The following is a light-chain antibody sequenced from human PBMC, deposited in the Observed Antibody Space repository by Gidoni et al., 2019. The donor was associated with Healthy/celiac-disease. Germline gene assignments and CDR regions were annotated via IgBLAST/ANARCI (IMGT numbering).Light chain of an antibody. CDR2: GAS. V-gene: IGKV3-20*01. CDR3: QQYGSSPGVT. CDR1: QSVSSSY. Sequence: EIVLTQSPGPLSLSPGERATLSCRASQSVSSSYLAWYQQKPGQAPRLLIYGASSRATGIPDRFSGSGSGTDFTLTISRLDPEDFAVYYCQQYGSSPGVTFGPGTKVDIK. J-gene: IGKJ3*01.